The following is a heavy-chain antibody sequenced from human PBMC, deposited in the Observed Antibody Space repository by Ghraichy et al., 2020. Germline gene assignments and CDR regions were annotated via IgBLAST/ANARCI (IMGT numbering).Heavy chain of an antibody. V-gene: IGHV3-30-3*01. CDR1: GFTFSSYA. Sequence: GGSLRLSCAASGFTFSSYAMHWVRQAPGKGLEWVAVISYDGSNKYYADSVKGRFTISRDNSKNTLYLQMNSLRAEDTAVYYCARAVGRVCNDYWGQGTLVTVSS. CDR2: ISYDGSNK. CDR3: ARAVGRVCNDY. J-gene: IGHJ4*02. D-gene: IGHD2-15*01.